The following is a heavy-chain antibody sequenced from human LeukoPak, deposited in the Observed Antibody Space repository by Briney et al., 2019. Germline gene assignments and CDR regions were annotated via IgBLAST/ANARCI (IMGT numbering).Heavy chain of an antibody. CDR2: IYHSGST. V-gene: IGHV4-4*02. D-gene: IGHD3-10*01. J-gene: IGHJ4*02. Sequence: PSETLSLTCAVSGGSISSSNWWSWVRQPPGKGLEWIGEIYHSGSTNYNPSLKSRVTISVDTSKNQFSLKLSSVTAADTAVYYCARRPMVRGVYIDYWGQGTLVTVSS. CDR3: ARRPMVRGVYIDY. CDR1: GGSISSSNW.